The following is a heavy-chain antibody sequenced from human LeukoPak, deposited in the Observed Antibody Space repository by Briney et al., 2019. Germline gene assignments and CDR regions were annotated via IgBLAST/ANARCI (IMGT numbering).Heavy chain of an antibody. Sequence: SETLSLTCTVSGGSISSYYWSWIRQPPGKGLEWIGYIYYSGSTNYNPSLKSRVTISVDTSKNQFSLKLSSVTAADTAVYYCARGPAAGIDTGHYDYWGQGTLVTVSS. V-gene: IGHV4-59*01. J-gene: IGHJ4*02. CDR1: GGSISSYY. D-gene: IGHD6-13*01. CDR2: IYYSGST. CDR3: ARGPAAGIDTGHYDY.